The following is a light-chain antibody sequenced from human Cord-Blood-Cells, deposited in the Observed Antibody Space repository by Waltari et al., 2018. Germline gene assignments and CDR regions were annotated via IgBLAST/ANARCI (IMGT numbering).Light chain of an antibody. Sequence: EIVLTQSPGTLSLSPGERASLSWRASQSVSSSYLAWYQQKPGQAPRLLIYGASSRATGIPDRFSGSGSGTDFTLTISRLEPEDFAVYYCQQYGSSPGWTFGQGTKVEIK. CDR1: QSVSSSY. J-gene: IGKJ1*01. CDR3: QQYGSSPGWT. V-gene: IGKV3-20*01. CDR2: GAS.